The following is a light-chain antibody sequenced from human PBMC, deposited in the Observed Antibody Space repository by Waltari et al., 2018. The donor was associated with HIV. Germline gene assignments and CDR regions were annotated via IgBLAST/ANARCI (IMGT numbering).Light chain of an antibody. CDR1: QGVNIN. Sequence: EILMTQSPDTLSVSPGETATLSCRARQGVNINLAWYQQKPGQAPRLLIYTASTRATGIPTRFSGSGSGTEFTLTITSLQSEDFTIYYCQQYNNWPYTFGQGTKLEI. V-gene: IGKV3-15*01. CDR2: TAS. J-gene: IGKJ2*01. CDR3: QQYNNWPYT.